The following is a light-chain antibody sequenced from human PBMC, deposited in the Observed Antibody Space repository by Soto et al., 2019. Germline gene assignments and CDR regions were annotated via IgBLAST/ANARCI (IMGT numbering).Light chain of an antibody. J-gene: IGKJ1*01. V-gene: IGKV3-15*01. CDR1: QSISSN. CDR3: PQYENWPQT. CDR2: RAS. Sequence: EIVMTQSPATLSVSPGERATLSCRASQSISSNLAWYQQKLGQAPRLLIYRASTRATGIPARFSGSGSGTEFTLTISSLQSEDFALYYCPQYENWPQTFGQGTKVE.